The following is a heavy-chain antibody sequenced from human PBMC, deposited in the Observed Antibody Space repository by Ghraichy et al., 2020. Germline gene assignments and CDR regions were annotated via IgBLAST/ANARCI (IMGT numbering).Heavy chain of an antibody. D-gene: IGHD3-22*01. Sequence: ASVKVSCKASGYTFTSYGISWVRQAPGQGLEWMGWISAYNGNTNYAQKLQGRVTMTTDTSTSTAYMELRSLRSDDTAVYYCARGDRITMIVVVWGTLDYWGQGTLVTVSS. CDR2: ISAYNGNT. J-gene: IGHJ4*02. V-gene: IGHV1-18*01. CDR1: GYTFTSYG. CDR3: ARGDRITMIVVVWGTLDY.